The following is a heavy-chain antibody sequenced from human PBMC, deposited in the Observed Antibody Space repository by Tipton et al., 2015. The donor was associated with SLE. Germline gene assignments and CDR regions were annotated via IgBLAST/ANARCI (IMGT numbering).Heavy chain of an antibody. V-gene: IGHV4-34*01. D-gene: IGHD3-22*01. CDR1: GESFSAYY. J-gene: IGHJ4*02. Sequence: LRLSCAVYGESFSAYYWTWIRQPPGKGLEWIGEFNHGGSTNYNPSLQRRVTISVDTSKNQFSLKLSSVTPADAAVYFCARGGDRYYGRSGYYDYFDYWGQGTLVTVSS. CDR2: FNHGGST. CDR3: ARGGDRYYGRSGYYDYFDY.